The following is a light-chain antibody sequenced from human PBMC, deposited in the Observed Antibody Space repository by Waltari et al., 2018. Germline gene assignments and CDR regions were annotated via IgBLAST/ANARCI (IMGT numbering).Light chain of an antibody. J-gene: IGLJ2*01. CDR2: KDD. V-gene: IGLV3-1*01. Sequence: SYELTQPPSVSVSPGQTTSITCSGDELGNKYTCWYQQKPGQSPVMVIFKDDQRPSGITERFTGSNSGNTATLTITGTQPLDEADYYCQAWDTSTGDVVFGGGTKLTVL. CDR3: QAWDTSTGDVV. CDR1: ELGNKY.